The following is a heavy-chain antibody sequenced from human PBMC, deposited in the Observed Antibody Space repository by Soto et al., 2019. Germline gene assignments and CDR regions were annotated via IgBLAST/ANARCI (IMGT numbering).Heavy chain of an antibody. V-gene: IGHV4-39*01. Sequence: QLQLQESGPGLVKPSETLTLTCTVSGAYISSSNFYWGWIRQPPGKGLEWIGSISYSGTTYYNPSLKSQVTISVDTSKNQFSLRFNSVTAADTAVYFCARRSRSNSGSSYFFDYWGQGTLATVSS. CDR2: ISYSGTT. CDR3: ARRSRSNSGSSYFFDY. J-gene: IGHJ4*02. CDR1: GAYISSSNFY. D-gene: IGHD3-10*01.